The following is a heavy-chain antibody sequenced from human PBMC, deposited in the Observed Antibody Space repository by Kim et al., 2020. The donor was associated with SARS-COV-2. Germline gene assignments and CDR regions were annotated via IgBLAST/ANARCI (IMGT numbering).Heavy chain of an antibody. V-gene: IGHV4-59*09. CDR3: ARGGDILTDNYYGMDV. Sequence: LQSRVTISVATSKNQCSLKLSSVTAADTAVYYCARGGDILTDNYYGMDVWGQGTTVTVSS. J-gene: IGHJ6*02. D-gene: IGHD3-9*01.